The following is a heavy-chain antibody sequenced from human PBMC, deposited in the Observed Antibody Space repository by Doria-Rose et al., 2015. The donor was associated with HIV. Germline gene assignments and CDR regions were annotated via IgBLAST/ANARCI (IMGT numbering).Heavy chain of an antibody. Sequence: VKPSETLSLTCSMSGASVSSRGYYWNWIRQVPGKGLESLGYTYYTGTSDYSPSLKSRLNMAVDTSKNQFSLKLSFVTVADTAVYYCAWMGSYRELDYWFHGALVIV. J-gene: IGHJ4*01. CDR2: TYYTGTS. V-gene: IGHV4-31*03. D-gene: IGHD3-3*01. CDR1: GASVSSRGYY. CDR3: AWMGSYRELDY.